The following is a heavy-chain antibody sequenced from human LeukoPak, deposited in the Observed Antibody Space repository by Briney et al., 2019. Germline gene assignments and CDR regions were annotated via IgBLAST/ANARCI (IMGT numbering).Heavy chain of an antibody. CDR1: GGSISSYY. Sequence: SETLSLTCTVSGGSISSYYWSWIRQPPGKGLEWIGYIYYSGSTNYNPSLKSRVTISVDTSKNQFSLKLSSVTAADTAVYYCARASHYDFWSGYYGPVWFDPWGQGTLVTVSS. V-gene: IGHV4-59*01. CDR3: ARASHYDFWSGYYGPVWFDP. D-gene: IGHD3-3*01. CDR2: IYYSGST. J-gene: IGHJ5*02.